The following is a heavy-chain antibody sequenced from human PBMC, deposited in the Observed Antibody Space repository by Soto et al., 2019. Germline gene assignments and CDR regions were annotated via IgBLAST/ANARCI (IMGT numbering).Heavy chain of an antibody. J-gene: IGHJ4*02. D-gene: IGHD5-18*01. CDR2: VFSGGST. CDR3: ASARTYNYAFDF. Sequence: GGSLRLSCAPSGFTVHGNYMTWVRQASGKGLEWVSVVFSGGSTFYADSVKGRFTISRDTSKNTLSLQMNSLRAEDTAVYFCASARTYNYAFDFWGQGILVTVSS. CDR1: GFTVHGNY. V-gene: IGHV3-53*01.